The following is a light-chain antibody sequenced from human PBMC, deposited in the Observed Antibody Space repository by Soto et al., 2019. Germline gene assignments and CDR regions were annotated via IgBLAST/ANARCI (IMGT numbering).Light chain of an antibody. CDR3: QSYDSRLSGSNV. Sequence: QSVLTQPPSVSGAPGQRVTISCTGSSSNIGAGYDVHWYQQLPGTAPKLLLYGNSNRPSGVPDRFSGSKSGTSASLAITGLQAEDEADYYCQSYDSRLSGSNVFGTGTKVTVL. J-gene: IGLJ1*01. V-gene: IGLV1-40*01. CDR2: GNS. CDR1: SSNIGAGYD.